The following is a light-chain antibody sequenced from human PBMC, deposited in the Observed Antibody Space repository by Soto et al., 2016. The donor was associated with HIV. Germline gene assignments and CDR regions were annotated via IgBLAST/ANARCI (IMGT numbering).Light chain of an antibody. CDR1: QDISNY. CDR3: LQHHTYPWT. CDR2: DTS. Sequence: DIQMTQSPSSLSASVGDRVTITCQASQDISNYLNWYQQKPGKAPKLLIYDTSNLETGVPSRFSGSGSGTDFTFTISSLQPEDFATYYCLQHHTYPWTFGQGTKVEIK. V-gene: IGKV1-33*01. J-gene: IGKJ1*01.